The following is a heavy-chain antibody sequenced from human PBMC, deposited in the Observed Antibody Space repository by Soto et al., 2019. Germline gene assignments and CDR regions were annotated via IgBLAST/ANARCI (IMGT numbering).Heavy chain of an antibody. V-gene: IGHV1-24*01. CDR1: GYTLTELS. J-gene: IGHJ2*01. Sequence: SVKVSCKVSGYTLTELSMHWVRQARGKGLEWMGGFDPEDGETIYAQKFQGRVTMTEDTSTDTAYMELSSLRSEDTAVYYCATVKGDDFWSGYYTGILWYFDLWGRGTLVTVSS. CDR2: FDPEDGET. CDR3: ATVKGDDFWSGYYTGILWYFDL. D-gene: IGHD3-3*01.